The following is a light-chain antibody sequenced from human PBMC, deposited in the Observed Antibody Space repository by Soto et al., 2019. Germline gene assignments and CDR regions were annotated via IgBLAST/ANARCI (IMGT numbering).Light chain of an antibody. CDR1: QSVSSY. CDR2: DAS. J-gene: IGKJ3*01. Sequence: EIVLTQSPATLSLPPGERATLSCRASQSVSSYLAWYQHKPGQAPRLLIYDASNRATGIPARFSGSGSGTDFTLTISSLEPEDFAVYYCQQRSNWPPQFTFGPGTKVDIK. V-gene: IGKV3-11*01. CDR3: QQRSNWPPQFT.